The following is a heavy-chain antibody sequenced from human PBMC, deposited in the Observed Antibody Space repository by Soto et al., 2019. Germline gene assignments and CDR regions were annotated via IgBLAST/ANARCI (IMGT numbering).Heavy chain of an antibody. CDR3: ARGGRGYSSAPRYYVDY. CDR2: IIPIFATV. J-gene: IGHJ4*02. V-gene: IGHV1-69*01. CDR1: GVSFSSNP. Sequence: QVQLVQSGSEVKKPGSSVKVSCKASGVSFSSNPISWVRQAPGQGLEWMAGIIPIFATVHYAQKFQGRVTITADESTSTAYMALTSLRSEDTAVYFCARGGRGYSSAPRYYVDYWGQGTLVTVS. D-gene: IGHD5-18*01.